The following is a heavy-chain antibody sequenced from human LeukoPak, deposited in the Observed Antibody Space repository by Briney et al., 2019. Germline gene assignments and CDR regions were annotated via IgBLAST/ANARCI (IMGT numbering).Heavy chain of an antibody. CDR2: IIPIFGIA. CDR1: GGAFSSYA. Sequence: SVKVSCKASGGAFSSYAISWVRQAPGQGLEWMGRIIPIFGIANYAQKFQGRVTITADKSTSTAYMELSSLRSEDTAVYYCARAHLVAMVLPANNYYYGMDVWGQGTTVTVSS. CDR3: ARAHLVAMVLPANNYYYGMDV. D-gene: IGHD5-18*01. J-gene: IGHJ6*02. V-gene: IGHV1-69*04.